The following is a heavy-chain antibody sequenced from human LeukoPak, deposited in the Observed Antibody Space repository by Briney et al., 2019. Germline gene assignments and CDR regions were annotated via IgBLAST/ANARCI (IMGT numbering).Heavy chain of an antibody. CDR2: IYYSGST. J-gene: IGHJ3*02. CDR1: GGSISSYY. D-gene: IGHD6-19*01. CDR3: ARRIAVAGYNDAFDI. V-gene: IGHV4-59*08. Sequence: SGTLSLTCTVSGGSISSYYWSWIRQPPGKGLEWIGYIYYSGSTNYNPSLKSRVTISVDTSKNQFSLKLSSVTAADTAAYYCARRIAVAGYNDAFDIWGQGTMVTVSS.